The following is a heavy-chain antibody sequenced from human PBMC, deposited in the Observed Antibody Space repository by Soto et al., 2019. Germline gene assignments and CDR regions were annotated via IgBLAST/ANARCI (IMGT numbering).Heavy chain of an antibody. CDR2: IYHSGST. CDR3: ARGGDGFDR. Sequence: TLSLTCSVSGDSLTIGGHYWTWIRQHPGKGLEWIGYIYHSGSTYYSPSLKSRVTISVDTSENQFSLKLTSMTAADTAVYYCARGGDGFDRWGQGKMVT. V-gene: IGHV4-31*03. J-gene: IGHJ3*01. CDR1: GDSLTIGGHY.